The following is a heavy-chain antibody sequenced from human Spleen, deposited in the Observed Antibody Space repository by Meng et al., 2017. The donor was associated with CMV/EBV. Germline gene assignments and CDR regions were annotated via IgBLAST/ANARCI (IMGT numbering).Heavy chain of an antibody. Sequence: GESLKISCVASGFNFINSAMHWVRQAPGKGLEWVAAIPYRGPNKFYTDSVQGRFTISRDNSESTLYLQMDSLRTEDTAVYYCARWLYSYGYALSYGMDVWGQGTTVTVSS. V-gene: IGHV3-30-3*01. CDR1: GFNFINSA. J-gene: IGHJ6*02. D-gene: IGHD5-18*01. CDR3: ARWLYSYGYALSYGMDV. CDR2: IPYRGPNK.